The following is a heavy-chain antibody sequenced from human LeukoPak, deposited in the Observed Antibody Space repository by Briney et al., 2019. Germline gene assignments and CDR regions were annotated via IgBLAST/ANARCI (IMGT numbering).Heavy chain of an antibody. Sequence: GGSLRLSCAASGLTFSSYSMNWVRQAPGKGLEWVSAISGSGGSTYYADSVKGRFTISRDNSKNTLYLQMNSLRAEDTAVYYCAKDPYLPGGYSYGHGYFDYWGQGTLVTVSS. CDR1: GLTFSSYS. J-gene: IGHJ4*02. D-gene: IGHD5-18*01. V-gene: IGHV3-23*01. CDR2: ISGSGGST. CDR3: AKDPYLPGGYSYGHGYFDY.